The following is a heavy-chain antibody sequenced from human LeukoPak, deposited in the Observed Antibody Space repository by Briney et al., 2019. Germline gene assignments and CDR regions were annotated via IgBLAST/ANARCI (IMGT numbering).Heavy chain of an antibody. V-gene: IGHV3-7*01. Sequence: GGSLRLSCAVSGLTFSSYWMNWVRQAPGKGLEWVASIRQDGGKKPYVDSVKGRFTISRDNTKNSLYLKMSSLRGDGTAVYYFARDGTAPGLYFDLWGQGTLVTVSS. CDR2: IRQDGGKK. J-gene: IGHJ4*01. CDR3: ARDGTAPGLYFDL. D-gene: IGHD6-13*01. CDR1: GLTFSSYW.